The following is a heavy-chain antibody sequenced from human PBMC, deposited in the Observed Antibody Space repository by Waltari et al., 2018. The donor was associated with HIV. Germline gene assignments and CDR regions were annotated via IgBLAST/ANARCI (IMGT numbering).Heavy chain of an antibody. Sequence: QVRLVESGGGVVQPGKSLGLSCRTSGFPFSSYGMHWVRQAPGKGLEWVTVIWYDGSNDYYADSVKGRFTISRDNSKNTLYLQMNNLRVEDTAVYYCARKRRDGYSSDYWGQGTLVTVSS. V-gene: IGHV3-33*01. J-gene: IGHJ4*02. CDR2: IWYDGSND. CDR1: GFPFSSYG. CDR3: ARKRRDGYSSDY. D-gene: IGHD6-13*01.